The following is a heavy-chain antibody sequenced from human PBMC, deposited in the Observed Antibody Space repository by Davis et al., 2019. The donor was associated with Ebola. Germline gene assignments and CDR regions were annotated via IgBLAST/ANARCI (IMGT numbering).Heavy chain of an antibody. D-gene: IGHD1-26*01. CDR3: AKDTSNIWFDI. CDR2: LGTSAYT. Sequence: GESLKISCAASGFIFRSYVMSWVRQAPGKGLEWVSTLGTSAYTYYADSVKGRFTISRDNSRNTLYLQMNGLRVEDTAIYYCAKDTSNIWFDIWGQGTNVTVSS. CDR1: GFIFRSYV. J-gene: IGHJ3*02. V-gene: IGHV3-23*01.